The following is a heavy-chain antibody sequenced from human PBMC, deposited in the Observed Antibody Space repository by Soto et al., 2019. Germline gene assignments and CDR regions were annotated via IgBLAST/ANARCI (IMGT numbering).Heavy chain of an antibody. CDR2: IYYSGST. V-gene: IGHV4-59*01. CDR1: GGSISSYY. Sequence: LETLSLTCTVSGGSISSYYWSWIRQPPGKGLEWIGYIYYSGSTNYNPSLKSRVTISVDTSKNQFSLKLSSVTAADTAVYYCARSSGYDFFDYWGQGTLVTVSS. J-gene: IGHJ4*02. CDR3: ARSSGYDFFDY. D-gene: IGHD5-12*01.